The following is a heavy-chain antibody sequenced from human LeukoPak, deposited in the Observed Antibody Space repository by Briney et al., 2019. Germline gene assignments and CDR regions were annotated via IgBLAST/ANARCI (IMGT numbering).Heavy chain of an antibody. CDR1: EFTIRDHY. CDR2: ISGSGSTI. J-gene: IGHJ3*02. D-gene: IGHD6-13*01. Sequence: PGGSLRLSCADSEFTIRDHYVSWIRQAPGKGLEWVSYISGSGSTIYYGDSVKGRFTISRDNAKNSLFLQMNSLRAEDTALYYCAKGGAGYSTNWFEGGHAFDIWGQGTMVAVSS. CDR3: AKGGAGYSTNWFEGGHAFDI. V-gene: IGHV3-11*01.